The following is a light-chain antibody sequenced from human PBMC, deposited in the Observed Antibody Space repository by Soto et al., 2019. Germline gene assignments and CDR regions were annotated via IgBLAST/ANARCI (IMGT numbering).Light chain of an antibody. CDR3: QQYKKWPRT. J-gene: IGKJ1*01. V-gene: IGKV3-15*01. CDR1: QSVSSN. CDR2: DAS. Sequence: ERVRTQSPATLSVSPGERATLSCRASQSVSSNFAWYQQKPGQAPRLLIYDASTRATGIPARFSGSGSGTEFTLTISSLQSEDFAVYYCQQYKKWPRTFGHGTKVDIK.